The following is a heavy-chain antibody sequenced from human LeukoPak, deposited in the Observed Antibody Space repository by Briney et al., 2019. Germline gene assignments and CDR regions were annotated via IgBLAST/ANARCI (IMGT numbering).Heavy chain of an antibody. J-gene: IGHJ5*02. Sequence: SETLSLTCTVSGGSISSGGYYWSWIRQHPGKGLEWIGYIYYSGSTYYNPSLKSRVTISVDASKNQFSLKLSSVTAADTAVYYCAREVVPAAIRDLRWFDPWGQGTLVTVSS. CDR2: IYYSGST. CDR1: GGSISSGGYY. D-gene: IGHD2-2*01. CDR3: AREVVPAAIRDLRWFDP. V-gene: IGHV4-31*03.